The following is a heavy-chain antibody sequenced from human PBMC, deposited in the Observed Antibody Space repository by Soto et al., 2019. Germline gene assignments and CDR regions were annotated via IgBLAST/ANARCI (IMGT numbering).Heavy chain of an antibody. D-gene: IGHD6-13*01. Sequence: KSSETLSLTCTVSGGSISSFYWSWIRQPPGKGLEWIGYIYYSGSTNYNPSLKSRVTISVDTSKNQFSLKLSSVTAADTAVYYCARGASSSWFDYWGQGTLVTVSS. CDR1: GGSISSFY. CDR3: ARGASSSWFDY. J-gene: IGHJ4*02. CDR2: IYYSGST. V-gene: IGHV4-59*01.